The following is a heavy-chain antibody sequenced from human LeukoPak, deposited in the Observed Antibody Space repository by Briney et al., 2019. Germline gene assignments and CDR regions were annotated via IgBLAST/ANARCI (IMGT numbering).Heavy chain of an antibody. V-gene: IGHV3-48*01. CDR3: ARAPPSYCSSTSCYSEAYYYYMDV. Sequence: PGGSLRLSCAASGFTFSSYSMNWVRQAPGKGLEWVSYISSSSSTIYYADSVKGRFTISRDNAKNSLYLQMNSLRAEDTAVYYCARAPPSYCSSTSCYSEAYYYYMDVWGKGTTVTVSS. D-gene: IGHD2-2*02. CDR2: ISSSSSTI. CDR1: GFTFSSYS. J-gene: IGHJ6*03.